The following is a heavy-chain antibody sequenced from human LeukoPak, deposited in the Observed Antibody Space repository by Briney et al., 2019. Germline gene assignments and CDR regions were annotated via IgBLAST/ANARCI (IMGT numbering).Heavy chain of an antibody. Sequence: GGSLRLSCAASGFTFSSYAMSWVREAPARGLEWVSTISSSGDSTNYADSVEGRFTISRDNSKNTLYLQMNSLRADDTALYYCAKFFLPYLAGGTGSRWGQGTLATVSS. J-gene: IGHJ4*02. CDR3: AKFFLPYLAGGTGSR. CDR2: ISSSGDST. D-gene: IGHD3-10*01. V-gene: IGHV3-23*01. CDR1: GFTFSSYA.